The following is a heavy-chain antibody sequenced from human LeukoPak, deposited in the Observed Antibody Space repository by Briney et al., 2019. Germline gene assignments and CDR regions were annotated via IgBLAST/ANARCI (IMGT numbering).Heavy chain of an antibody. D-gene: IGHD4-23*01. V-gene: IGHV3-9*03. Sequence: GGSLRLSCAASGFTFDDYAMHWVRQAPGKGLERVSRISWNSGSIGYADSVKGRFAISRDNAKNSLYLQMNSLRAEDMALYYCAKDGQLSPGGAFDIWGQGTMVTVSS. CDR2: ISWNSGSI. J-gene: IGHJ3*02. CDR3: AKDGQLSPGGAFDI. CDR1: GFTFDDYA.